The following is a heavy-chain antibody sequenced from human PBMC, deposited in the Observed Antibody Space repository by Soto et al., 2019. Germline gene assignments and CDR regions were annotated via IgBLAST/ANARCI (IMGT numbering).Heavy chain of an antibody. J-gene: IGHJ6*02. CDR2: IYPGDSDT. CDR3: ARLDLTDYYYYGMDV. V-gene: IGHV5-51*01. D-gene: IGHD3-9*01. Sequence: LKISCKGSGYSFTSYWIGWVRQMPGKGLEWMGIIYPGDSDTRYSPSFQGQVTISADKSISTAYLQWSSLKASDTAMYYCARLDLTDYYYYGMDVWGQGTTVTVS. CDR1: GYSFTSYW.